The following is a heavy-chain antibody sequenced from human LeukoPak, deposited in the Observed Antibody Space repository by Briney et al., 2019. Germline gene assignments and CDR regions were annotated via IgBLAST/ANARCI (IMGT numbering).Heavy chain of an antibody. Sequence: GGSLRLSCAASGFTFSSYGMHWVRQAPGKGLEWVAVISYDGSNKYYADSVKGRFTISRDNSKNTLYLQMNSLRAEDTAVYYCARVAYTKVFDPWGQGTLVTVSS. CDR1: GFTFSSYG. V-gene: IGHV3-30*03. CDR2: ISYDGSNK. D-gene: IGHD2-21*01. CDR3: ARVAYTKVFDP. J-gene: IGHJ5*02.